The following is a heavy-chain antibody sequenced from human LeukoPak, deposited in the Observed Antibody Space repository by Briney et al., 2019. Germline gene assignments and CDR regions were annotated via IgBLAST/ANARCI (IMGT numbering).Heavy chain of an antibody. CDR1: GFTFSSYA. Sequence: GGSLRLSCAASGFTFSSYAMHWVRQAPGKGLEWVAVISYDGSNKYYADSVKGRFTISRYNSKNTLYLQMNSLRAEDTAVYYCATELYCSSTSCYDYWGQGTLVTVSS. CDR3: ATELYCSSTSCYDY. D-gene: IGHD2-2*01. CDR2: ISYDGSNK. V-gene: IGHV3-30*04. J-gene: IGHJ4*02.